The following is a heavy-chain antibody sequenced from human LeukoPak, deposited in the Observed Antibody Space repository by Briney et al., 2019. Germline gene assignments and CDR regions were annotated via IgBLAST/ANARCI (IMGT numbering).Heavy chain of an antibody. D-gene: IGHD6-19*01. CDR1: GGSISSYY. V-gene: IGHV4-59*01. CDR3: AEGAVAGTWDY. Sequence: SETLSLTCTVSGGSISSYYWSWIRQPPGKGLEWIGYIYYSGSTNYNPSLKSRVTISVDTSKNQFSLKLSSVTAADTAVHYCAEGAVAGTWDYWGQGTLVTVSS. CDR2: IYYSGST. J-gene: IGHJ4*02.